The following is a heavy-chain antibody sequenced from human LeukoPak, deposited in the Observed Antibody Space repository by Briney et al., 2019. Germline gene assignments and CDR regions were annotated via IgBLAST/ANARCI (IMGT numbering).Heavy chain of an antibody. D-gene: IGHD6-6*01. J-gene: IGHJ4*02. Sequence: SETLSLTCAVYGGSFSCYYWSWIRQPPGKGLEWIGEINHIGSTNYNPSPKSRVTISVGTSKNQSSLKLSSVTAADTAVYYCASVHSSSSNFDYWGQGTLVTVSS. CDR3: ASVHSSSSNFDY. CDR1: GGSFSCYY. V-gene: IGHV4-34*01. CDR2: INHIGST.